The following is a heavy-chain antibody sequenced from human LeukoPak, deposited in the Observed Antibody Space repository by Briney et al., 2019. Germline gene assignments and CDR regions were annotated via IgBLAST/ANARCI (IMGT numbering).Heavy chain of an antibody. V-gene: IGHV3-49*03. CDR3: TATFYYDSSGYGPGDY. J-gene: IGHJ4*02. CDR1: GFTFGDYA. CDR2: IRRKAYGGTT. D-gene: IGHD3-22*01. Sequence: PGGSLRLSCTASGFTFGDYAMSWFRQVPGKGLEWVGFIRRKAYGGTTEYAASVKGRFTISRDDSKSIAYLQMNSLKTEDTAVYYCTATFYYDSSGYGPGDYWGQGTLVTVPA.